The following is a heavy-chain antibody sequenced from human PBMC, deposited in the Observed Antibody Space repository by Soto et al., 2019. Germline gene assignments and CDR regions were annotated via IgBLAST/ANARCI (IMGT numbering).Heavy chain of an antibody. CDR1: RASVNSGGFS. D-gene: IGHD2-15*01. CDR2: IFDSEST. CDR3: ARERRYSSGGTCSDGRDV. Sequence: QPQLQESGSGLVKVSQTLSLTCVVSRASVNSGGFSWNWLRQPPGQALEWIGFIFDSESTYYNPSLKSPVTISLERSRNQFSLRLPAVTAADSAVYYCARERRYSSGGTCSDGRDVWCQGITVTVTS. V-gene: IGHV4-30-2*01. J-gene: IGHJ6*02.